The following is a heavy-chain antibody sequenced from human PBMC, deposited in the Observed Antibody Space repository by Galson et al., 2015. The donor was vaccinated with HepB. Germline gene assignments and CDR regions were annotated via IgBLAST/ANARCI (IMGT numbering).Heavy chain of an antibody. J-gene: IGHJ6*03. D-gene: IGHD6-13*01. CDR2: MNPNSGNT. Sequence: SVKVSCKASGYTFTSYDINWVRQATGQGLEWMGWMNPNSGNTGYAQKFQGRVTMTRNTSISTAYMELSSLRSEDTAVYYCARVTAEQQLVNYYYYYYMDVWGKGTTVTVSS. CDR3: ARVTAEQQLVNYYYYYYMDV. CDR1: GYTFTSYD. V-gene: IGHV1-8*01.